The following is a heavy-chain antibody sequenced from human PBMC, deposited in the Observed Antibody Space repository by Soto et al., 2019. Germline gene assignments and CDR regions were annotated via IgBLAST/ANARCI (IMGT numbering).Heavy chain of an antibody. CDR3: AAGGGLPRYY. D-gene: IGHD5-12*01. CDR2: IYYSGSA. Sequence: KPSETLSLTCTVSGGSISSGGYYWSWIRQHPGKGLEWIGYIYYSGSAYYNPSLKSRVTISVDRSKNQFSLKLSSVTAADTAVYYCAAGGGLPRYYWGQGTLVTVSS. CDR1: GGSISSGGYY. J-gene: IGHJ4*02. V-gene: IGHV4-31*03.